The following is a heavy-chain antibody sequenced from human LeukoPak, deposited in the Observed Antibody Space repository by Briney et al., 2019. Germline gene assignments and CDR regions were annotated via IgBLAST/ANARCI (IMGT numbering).Heavy chain of an antibody. V-gene: IGHV1-69*04. CDR3: ARGHSSGWSISLGMDV. CDR2: IIPILGIA. J-gene: IGHJ6*02. CDR1: GGTFSSYA. D-gene: IGHD6-19*01. Sequence: SVKVSCKASGGTFSSYAISWVRQAPGQGLEWMGRIIPILGIANYAQKFQGRVTITADKSTSTAYMELSSPRSEDTAVYYCARGHSSGWSISLGMDVWGQGTTVTVSS.